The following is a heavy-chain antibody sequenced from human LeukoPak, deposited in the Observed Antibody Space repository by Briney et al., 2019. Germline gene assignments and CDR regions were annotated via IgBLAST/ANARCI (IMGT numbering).Heavy chain of an antibody. J-gene: IGHJ4*02. D-gene: IGHD6-13*01. V-gene: IGHV1-18*01. CDR2: ISAYNGNT. CDR1: GYTFTSYG. Sequence: GASVKVSCKASGYTFTSYGISWVRQAPGQGLEWMGWISAYNGNTNYAQKLQGRVTMTTDTSTSIAYMELRSLRSDDTAVYYCARGPAIAAAGTPPESYWGQGTLVTVSS. CDR3: ARGPAIAAAGTPPESY.